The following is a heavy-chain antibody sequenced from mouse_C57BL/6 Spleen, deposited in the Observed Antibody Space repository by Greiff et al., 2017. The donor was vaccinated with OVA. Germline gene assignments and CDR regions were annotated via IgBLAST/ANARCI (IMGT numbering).Heavy chain of an antibody. D-gene: IGHD2-2*01. V-gene: IGHV10-1*01. CDR2: IRSKSNIYAT. CDR3: VRGYVGLDY. Sequence: GGGLVQPKGSLNLSCAASGFSFNTYAMNWVRQAAGKGLEWVARIRSKSNIYATYYADSVKDRFTISSDDSESMLYLQMNNLKAVDTAMYSCVRGYVGLDYWGQGTTLTVSS. CDR1: GFSFNTYA. J-gene: IGHJ2*01.